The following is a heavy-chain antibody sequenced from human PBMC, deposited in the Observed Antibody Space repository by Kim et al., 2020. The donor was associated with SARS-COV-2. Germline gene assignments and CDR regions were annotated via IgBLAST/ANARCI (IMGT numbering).Heavy chain of an antibody. D-gene: IGHD2-2*01. CDR3: ANGGSSSSWAHLY. V-gene: IGHV3-33*06. Sequence: GGSLRLSCAASGFTFSSYGMHWVRQAPGKGLEWVAVIWYDGSKKYYVDSGKGRFTISRDNSKNTLYLQMNSLRAEDTAVYYCANGGSSSSWAHLYWGQGTLVIVSS. CDR2: IWYDGSKK. CDR1: GFTFSSYG. J-gene: IGHJ4*02.